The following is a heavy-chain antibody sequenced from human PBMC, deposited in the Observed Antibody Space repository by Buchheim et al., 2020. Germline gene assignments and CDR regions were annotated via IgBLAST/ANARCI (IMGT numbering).Heavy chain of an antibody. CDR2: ISSSGSTI. CDR1: GFTFSSYE. CDR3: ARDLYYDFWSGYPLYYYYGMDV. Sequence: EVQLVESGGGLVQPGGSLRLSCAASGFTFSSYEMNWVRQAPGKGLEWVSYISSSGSTIYYADSVKGRFTISSDHAKNSLYLQMNSLRAEDTAVYYCARDLYYDFWSGYPLYYYYGMDVWGQGTT. J-gene: IGHJ6*02. D-gene: IGHD3-3*01. V-gene: IGHV3-48*03.